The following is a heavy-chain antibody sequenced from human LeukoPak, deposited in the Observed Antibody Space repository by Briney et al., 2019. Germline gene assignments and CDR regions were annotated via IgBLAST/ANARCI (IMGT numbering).Heavy chain of an antibody. V-gene: IGHV4-38-2*02. CDR1: GFTFSDYY. J-gene: IGHJ5*02. CDR3: AREDGLVRGVPGWFDP. Sequence: GSLRLSCAASGFTFSDYYMGWIRQPPGKGLEWIGSIYYSGSTYYNPSLKSRVTISVDTSKNQFSLKLSSVTAADTAVYYCAREDGLVRGVPGWFDPWGQGTLVTVSS. CDR2: IYYSGST. D-gene: IGHD3-10*01.